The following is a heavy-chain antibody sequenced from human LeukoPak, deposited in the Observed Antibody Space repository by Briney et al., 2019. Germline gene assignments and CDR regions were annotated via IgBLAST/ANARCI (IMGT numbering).Heavy chain of an antibody. D-gene: IGHD3-10*01. V-gene: IGHV3-7*01. Sequence: GGSLRLSCAAPGFTFSQYWMSWVRQAPGKGLEWVANIKHDGSEKQDGSEKNNVDSAKARFTISRDNAKNSLYLQMNSRRAEDTAVYYCARSGRGVDSYYFSMDVWGKGTTVTVSS. CDR1: GFTFSQYW. CDR2: IKHDGSEKQDGSEK. J-gene: IGHJ6*03. CDR3: ARSGRGVDSYYFSMDV.